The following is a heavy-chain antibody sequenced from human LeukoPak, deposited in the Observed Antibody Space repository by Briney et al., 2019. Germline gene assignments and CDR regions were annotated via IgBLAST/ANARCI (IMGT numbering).Heavy chain of an antibody. D-gene: IGHD2-15*01. CDR1: GFTFDDYA. Sequence: GRSLRLSCAASGFTFDDYAMHWVRQAPGKGLEWVSGISWNSGSIGYADSVKGRFTISRDNAKNSLYLQMNSLIAEDMALYYCAKALLRGYCSDGSRHPFDYWGQGTLVTVSS. J-gene: IGHJ4*02. V-gene: IGHV3-9*03. CDR2: ISWNSGSI. CDR3: AKALLRGYCSDGSRHPFDY.